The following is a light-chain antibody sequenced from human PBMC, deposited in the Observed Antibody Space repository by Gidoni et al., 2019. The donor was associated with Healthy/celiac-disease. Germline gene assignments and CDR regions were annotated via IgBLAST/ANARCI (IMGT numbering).Light chain of an antibody. CDR3: QQANSFLT. CDR2: AAS. V-gene: IGKV1D-12*01. J-gene: IGKJ4*01. Sequence: DIQMTQSPSTVSASVGDRVTITCRASQGISSWLDWYQQKPGKAPKLLIYAASSLQSGVPSRFSGSGSGTDFTLTISSLQPEDFATYYCQQANSFLTFGGGTKVEIK. CDR1: QGISSW.